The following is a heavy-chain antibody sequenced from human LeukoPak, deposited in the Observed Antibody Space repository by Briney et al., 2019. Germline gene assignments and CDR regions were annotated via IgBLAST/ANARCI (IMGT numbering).Heavy chain of an antibody. D-gene: IGHD5-18*01. V-gene: IGHV3-7*01. J-gene: IGHJ6*03. CDR3: ARVGTPMVTIVAPYYMDV. CDR2: IKHDGSEK. Sequence: GGSLRLSCAVSGFTFSTYWMSWVRQAPGKGLEWVANIKHDGSEKYSVDSAKGRFTISRDNAKNSLYLQMNSLRAEDTAVYYCARVGTPMVTIVAPYYMDVWGKGTTVTVSS. CDR1: GFTFSTYW.